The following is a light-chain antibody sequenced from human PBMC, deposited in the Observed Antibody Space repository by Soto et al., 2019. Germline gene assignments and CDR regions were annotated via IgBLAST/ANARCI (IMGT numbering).Light chain of an antibody. V-gene: IGKV1-39*01. CDR2: AAS. Sequence: IQMTQSPSSLSASVGDRVTITCRASQSISSYLNWYQQKPGKAPNLLIYAASTLQSGVPSRFSGSGSGTDFTLTISSLQPEDFATYFCQHGYSTPLTFGGGAKVDIK. J-gene: IGKJ4*01. CDR3: QHGYSTPLT. CDR1: QSISSY.